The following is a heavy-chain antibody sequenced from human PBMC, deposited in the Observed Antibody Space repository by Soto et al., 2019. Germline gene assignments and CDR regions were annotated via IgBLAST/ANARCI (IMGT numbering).Heavy chain of an antibody. V-gene: IGHV4-39*01. CDR2: IYYSGST. Sequence: SETLSLTCTVSGGSISSSSYYWGWIRQPPGKGLEWIGSIYYSGSTYYNPSLKSRVTISVDTSKNQFSLKLSSVTAADTAVYYCARGKGRWVGELTEAFERWGKGKMVTV. CDR1: GGSISSSSYY. J-gene: IGHJ3*02. CDR3: ARGKGRWVGELTEAFER. D-gene: IGHD3-10*01.